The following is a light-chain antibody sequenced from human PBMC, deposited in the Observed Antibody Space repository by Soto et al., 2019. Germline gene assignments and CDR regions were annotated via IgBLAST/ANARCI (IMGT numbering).Light chain of an antibody. CDR2: AAS. V-gene: IGKV1-39*01. CDR3: QQLNSYPWT. CDR1: QSISSY. Sequence: EIQMTQSPSSLSASVGDRVTITCRASQSISSYLNWYQQKPGKAPKLLIYAASTLQSGVPSRFSGSGSGTDFTLTISSLQPEDFATYYCQQLNSYPWTFGQGTKVDIK. J-gene: IGKJ1*01.